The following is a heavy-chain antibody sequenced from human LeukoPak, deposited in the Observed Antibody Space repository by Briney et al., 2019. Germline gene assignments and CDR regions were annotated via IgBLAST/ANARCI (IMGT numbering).Heavy chain of an antibody. CDR1: GGSISSYY. CDR3: ARLVAAAGKNWFDP. J-gene: IGHJ5*02. V-gene: IGHV4-59*01. Sequence: SETLSLTCTVSGGSISSYYWSWIRQPSGKGPEWIGYIYYSGSTNYNPSLKSRVTISVDTSKNQFSLKLSSVTAADTAVYYCARLVAAAGKNWFDPWGQGTLVTVSS. D-gene: IGHD6-13*01. CDR2: IYYSGST.